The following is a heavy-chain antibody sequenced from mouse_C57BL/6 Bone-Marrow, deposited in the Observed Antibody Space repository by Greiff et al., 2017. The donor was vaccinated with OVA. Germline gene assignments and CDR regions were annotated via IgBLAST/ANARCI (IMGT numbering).Heavy chain of an antibody. D-gene: IGHD1-1*01. J-gene: IGHJ4*01. CDR3: ARSSFITTVVALYYYAMDY. Sequence: VQLQQPGTELVKPGASVKLSCKASGYAFSSSWMNWVKQRPGKGLEWIGRIYPGDGDTNYNGKFKGKATLTADKSSSTAYMQLSSLTSEDSAVYFCARSSFITTVVALYYYAMDYWGQGTSVTVSS. CDR2: IYPGDGDT. CDR1: GYAFSSSW. V-gene: IGHV1-82*01.